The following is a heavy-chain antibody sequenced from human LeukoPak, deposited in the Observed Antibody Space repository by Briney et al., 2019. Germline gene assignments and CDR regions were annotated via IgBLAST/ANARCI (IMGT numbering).Heavy chain of an antibody. V-gene: IGHV3-64*01. Sequence: PGGSLRLSCATSGFTLTNFAMHWVRQAPGKGLEYVFAMSSDGGTTYYANSVKGRFTMSRDKSKNAVYLQMGSLRPDDMAVYYCARGGSLSAYDSWGQGTLVTVSS. J-gene: IGHJ4*02. CDR1: GFTLTNFA. D-gene: IGHD2/OR15-2a*01. CDR3: ARGGSLSAYDS. CDR2: MSSDGGTT.